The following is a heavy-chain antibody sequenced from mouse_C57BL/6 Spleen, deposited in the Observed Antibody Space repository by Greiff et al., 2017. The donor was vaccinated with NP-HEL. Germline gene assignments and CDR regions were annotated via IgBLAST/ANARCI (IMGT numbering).Heavy chain of an antibody. V-gene: IGHV1-15*01. Sequence: VKLQESGAELVRPGASVTLSCKASGYTFTDYEMHWVKQTPVHGLEWIGAIDPETGGTAYNQKFKGKAILTADKSSSTAYMELRSLTSEDSAVYYCTRSRNYADWGQGTLVTVSA. CDR1: GYTFTDYE. CDR2: IDPETGGT. J-gene: IGHJ3*01. D-gene: IGHD1-1*02. CDR3: TRSRNYAD.